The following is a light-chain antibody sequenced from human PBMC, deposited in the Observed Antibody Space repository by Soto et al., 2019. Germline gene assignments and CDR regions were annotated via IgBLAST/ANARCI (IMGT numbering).Light chain of an antibody. CDR1: EGIRSD. CDR3: LQDYSYPRT. J-gene: IGKJ1*01. CDR2: AAS. Sequence: AIQMTQPPSSLSASVGDRVTITCRASEGIRSDLGWYQQKPGKVPKLLIYAASNLQSGVPSRFSGSGSGTDFTLTISSLQPEDFATYFCLQDYSYPRTFGQGTMVEIK. V-gene: IGKV1-6*01.